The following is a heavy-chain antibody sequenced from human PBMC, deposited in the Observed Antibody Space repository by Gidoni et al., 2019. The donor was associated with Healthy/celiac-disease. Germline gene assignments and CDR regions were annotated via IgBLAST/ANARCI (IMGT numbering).Heavy chain of an antibody. V-gene: IGHV4-34*01. CDR1: GGSFSGYY. CDR3: ARAKDIVVVPAATTGWFDP. Sequence: QVQLQQWGAGLLKPSETLSLTCAVYGGSFSGYYWSWIRQPPGKGLEWIGEINHSGSTNYNPSLKSRVTISVDTSKNQFSLKLSSVTAADTAVYYCARAKDIVVVPAATTGWFDPWGQGTLVTVSS. CDR2: INHSGST. D-gene: IGHD2-2*01. J-gene: IGHJ5*02.